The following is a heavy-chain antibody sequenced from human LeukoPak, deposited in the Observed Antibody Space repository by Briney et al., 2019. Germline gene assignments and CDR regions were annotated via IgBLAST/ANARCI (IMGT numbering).Heavy chain of an antibody. D-gene: IGHD2-8*02. CDR1: GFTFSNYG. CDR3: ATYRQVLLPFES. CDR2: ISDSGGST. V-gene: IGHV3-23*01. Sequence: GGSLRLSCVASGFTFSNYGMSWVRQAPGKGLEWVSGISDSGGSTKHADSVRGRFTISRDNSKSTLSLQMNSLRAEDTAIYYCATYRQVLLPFESWGQGTLVTVSS. J-gene: IGHJ4*02.